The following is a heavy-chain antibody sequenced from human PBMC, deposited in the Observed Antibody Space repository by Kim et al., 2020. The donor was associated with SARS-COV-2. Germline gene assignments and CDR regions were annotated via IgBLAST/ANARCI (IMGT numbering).Heavy chain of an antibody. D-gene: IGHD4-4*01. J-gene: IGHJ4*02. Sequence: GGSLRLSCAASGFTFSSYWMSWVRQAPGKGLEWVANIKQDGSEKYYVDSVKGRFTISRDNAKNSLYLQMNSLRAEDTAVYYCARRGGVDYSNHLPFDYWGQGTLVTVSS. CDR2: IKQDGSEK. CDR1: GFTFSSYW. V-gene: IGHV3-7*03. CDR3: ARRGGVDYSNHLPFDY.